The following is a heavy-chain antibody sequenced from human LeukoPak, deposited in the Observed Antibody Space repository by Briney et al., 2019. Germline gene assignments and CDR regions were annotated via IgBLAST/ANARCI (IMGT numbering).Heavy chain of an antibody. CDR2: INPNSGGT. V-gene: IGHV1-2*02. D-gene: IGHD3-22*01. Sequence: ASVKVSCKASGYTFTSYGISWVRQAPGQGLEWMGWINPNSGGTNYAQKFQGRVTMTRDTSISTAYMELSRLRSDDTAVYYCARVYDSSGYFDYWGQGTLVTVSS. J-gene: IGHJ4*02. CDR3: ARVYDSSGYFDY. CDR1: GYTFTSYG.